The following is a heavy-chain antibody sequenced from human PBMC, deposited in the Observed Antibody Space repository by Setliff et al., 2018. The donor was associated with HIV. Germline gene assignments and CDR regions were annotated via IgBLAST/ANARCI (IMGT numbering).Heavy chain of an antibody. Sequence: GGSLRLSCAASGFAFSFYAMSWVRQAPGKGLEWVSSISSSSSTIYYADSVKGRFTISRDNTKNSLYLQLNSLRAEDTAVYYCARDAAAPAAIEGAFDIWGQGTMVTVSS. CDR3: ARDAAAPAAIEGAFDI. CDR2: ISSSSSTI. J-gene: IGHJ3*02. D-gene: IGHD2-2*02. CDR1: GFAFSFYA. V-gene: IGHV3-48*04.